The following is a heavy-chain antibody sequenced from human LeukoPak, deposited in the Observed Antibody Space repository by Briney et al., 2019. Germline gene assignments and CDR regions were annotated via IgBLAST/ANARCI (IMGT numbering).Heavy chain of an antibody. CDR2: IYYSGST. CDR1: GGSIGSSSYY. D-gene: IGHD6-19*01. V-gene: IGHV4-39*07. Sequence: SETLSLTCTVSGGSIGSSSYYWGWIRQLPGKGLEWIGNIYYSGSTYYNPSLKSRITISVDTSKNQFSLRLTSATAADTAVYYCARARAVADWYFDLWGRGTLVTVSS. CDR3: ARARAVADWYFDL. J-gene: IGHJ2*01.